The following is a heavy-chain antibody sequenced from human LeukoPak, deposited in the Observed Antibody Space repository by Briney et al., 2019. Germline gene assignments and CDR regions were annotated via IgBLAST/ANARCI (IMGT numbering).Heavy chain of an antibody. CDR1: GFTFSTFA. CDR3: AKGYYGGSATHFDS. V-gene: IGHV3-23*01. D-gene: IGHD4-23*01. CDR2: MSGSGVTGT. J-gene: IGHJ4*02. Sequence: GGSLRLSCAASGFTFSTFAMSWVRQAPGKGLERVSVMSGSGVTGTYYAGSVKGRFTISRDNSKNTLFLEMNSLRAEDTALYYCAKGYYGGSATHFDSWGQGILVTVSS.